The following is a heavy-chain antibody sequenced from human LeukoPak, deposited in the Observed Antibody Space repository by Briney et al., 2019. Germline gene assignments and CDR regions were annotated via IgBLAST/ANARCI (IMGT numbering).Heavy chain of an antibody. J-gene: IGHJ4*02. Sequence: ASVKVSCKASGYTFTGYYMHWVRQAPGQGLEWMGWINPNSGGTNYAQKFQGGVTMTRDTSISTAYMELSRLRSDDTAVYYCARGSDVDTAMVDYWDQGTLVTVSS. CDR3: ARGSDVDTAMVDY. CDR1: GYTFTGYY. CDR2: INPNSGGT. D-gene: IGHD5-18*01. V-gene: IGHV1-2*02.